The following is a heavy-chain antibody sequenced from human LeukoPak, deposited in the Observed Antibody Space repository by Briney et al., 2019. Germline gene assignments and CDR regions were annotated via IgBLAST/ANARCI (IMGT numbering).Heavy chain of an antibody. CDR2: ISNSGTT. J-gene: IGHJ4*02. CDR1: GFTFSSYA. Sequence: PGRSLRLSCAASGFTFSSYAMSWVRQAPGKGLEWVSIISNSGTTYYADSVKGRFTVSRDNSKNTLYLQMNSLRAEDTAVYYCAKPPYSSYVVPTVWGQGTLVTVSP. V-gene: IGHV3-23*01. CDR3: AKPPYSSYVVPTV. D-gene: IGHD4-11*01.